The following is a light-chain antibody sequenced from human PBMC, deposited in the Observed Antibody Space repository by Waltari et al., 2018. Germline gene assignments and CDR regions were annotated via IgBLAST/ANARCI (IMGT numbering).Light chain of an antibody. Sequence: EIVMTQSPDSLAVSLRERATINCKSSQFVLSSSKNNNYLHLFQQKPGQPPKLLIYWASTRESGVPDRFSGSGSGTDFTLTIRGLQAADVAVYYCHQYYSIPWTFGQGTKVEIK. V-gene: IGKV4-1*01. CDR3: HQYYSIPWT. CDR1: QFVLSSSKNNNY. J-gene: IGKJ1*01. CDR2: WAS.